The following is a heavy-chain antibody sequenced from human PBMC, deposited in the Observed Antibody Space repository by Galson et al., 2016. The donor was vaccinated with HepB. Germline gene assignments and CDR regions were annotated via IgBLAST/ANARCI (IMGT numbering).Heavy chain of an antibody. Sequence: SLRLSCAAPGLSISGHWMHWVRQATGKGLEWVSTIGTAGDTYYPCSVKGRFTLSSEKAKNSSYLQMNSLRAGDTAVYYCVRGAARPGDWYFDLWGRGTLVTVSS. CDR2: IGTAGDT. V-gene: IGHV3-13*01. D-gene: IGHD6-6*01. CDR3: VRGAARPGDWYFDL. CDR1: GLSISGHW. J-gene: IGHJ2*01.